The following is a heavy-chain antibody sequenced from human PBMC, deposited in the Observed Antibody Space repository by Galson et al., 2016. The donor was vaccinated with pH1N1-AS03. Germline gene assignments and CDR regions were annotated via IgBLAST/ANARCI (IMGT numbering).Heavy chain of an antibody. CDR3: ATAGNYLDNRRFDY. J-gene: IGHJ4*02. CDR2: VKGVFRTT. Sequence: SVKVSCKASGLTFSSYAISWVRQAPGQGLEWMGAVKGVFRTTNYAQKFQGRITITMNQSTGTAYMEVSSRRAEDTAVYSCATAGNYLDNRRFDYWGQGTPVTVFS. CDR1: GLTFSSYA. V-gene: IGHV1-69*05. D-gene: IGHD2-2*03.